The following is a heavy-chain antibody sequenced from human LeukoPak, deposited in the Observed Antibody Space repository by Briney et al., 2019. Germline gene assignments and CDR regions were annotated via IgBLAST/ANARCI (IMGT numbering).Heavy chain of an antibody. CDR1: GFTFSNYA. CDR2: ISYDGTKQ. D-gene: IGHD3-3*01. Sequence: PGRSLRLSCAASGFTFSNYAMHWVRQAPGKGLEWVAIISYDGTKQFYADSVKGRFTISRDDSRNTLYLQMNSLRPEDTAVYYCTRDANDFSPRYYFDYWGQGTLVTVSS. J-gene: IGHJ4*02. V-gene: IGHV3-30*04. CDR3: TRDANDFSPRYYFDY.